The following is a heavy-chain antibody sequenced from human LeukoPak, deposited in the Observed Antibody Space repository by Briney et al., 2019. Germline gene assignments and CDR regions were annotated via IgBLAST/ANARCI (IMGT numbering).Heavy chain of an antibody. V-gene: IGHV1-69*05. J-gene: IGHJ6*03. CDR1: GGTFSSYA. D-gene: IGHD6-6*01. CDR3: ARGSIAAHPGYYYYMDV. Sequence: SVKVSCKASGGTFSSYAISWVRQAPGQGLEWMGGIIPIFGTANYAQKFQGRVTITTDESTSTAYMELSSLRSEDTAVYYCARGSIAAHPGYYYYMDVWGKGTTVTVSS. CDR2: IIPIFGTA.